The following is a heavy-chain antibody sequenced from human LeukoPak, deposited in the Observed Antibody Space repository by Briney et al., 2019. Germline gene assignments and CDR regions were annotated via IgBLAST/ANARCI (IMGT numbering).Heavy chain of an antibody. J-gene: IGHJ5*02. CDR2: VDPEDGET. Sequence: ASVKVSCKVSGYTFTDYYMHWVQQAPGKGLEWMGLVDPEDGETIYAEKFQGRVPITADTSTDTAYMELSSLRSEDTAVYYCATVVTGENWFDPWAREPWSPSPQ. D-gene: IGHD7-27*01. CDR3: ATVVTGENWFDP. CDR1: GYTFTDYY. V-gene: IGHV1-69-2*01.